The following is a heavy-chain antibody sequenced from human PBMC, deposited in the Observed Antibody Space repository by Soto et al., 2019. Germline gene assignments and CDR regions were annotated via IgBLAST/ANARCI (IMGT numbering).Heavy chain of an antibody. J-gene: IGHJ6*02. CDR3: ARDQSNGYYYYGMDV. Sequence: SETLSLTCTVSGGSISSGDYYWSWIRHPPGKGLEWIGYIYYSGSTYYNPSLKSRVTISVDTSKNEFSLRLRSVTAADTAVYYCARDQSNGYYYYGMDVWGRGTTVTVSS. CDR2: IYYSGST. CDR1: GGSISSGDYY. D-gene: IGHD2-21*01. V-gene: IGHV4-30-4*01.